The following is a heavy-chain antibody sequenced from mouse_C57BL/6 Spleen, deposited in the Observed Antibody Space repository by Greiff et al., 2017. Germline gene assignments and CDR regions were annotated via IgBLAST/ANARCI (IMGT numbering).Heavy chain of an antibody. CDR3: ARIYYDYDAYYFDY. CDR2: ISSGSSTI. J-gene: IGHJ2*01. Sequence: QRVESGGGLVKPGGSLKLSCAASGFTFSDYGMHWVRQAPEKGLEWVAYISSGSSTIYYADTVKGRFTISRDNAKNTLFLQMTSLRSEDTAMYYCARIYYDYDAYYFDYWGQGTTLTVSS. V-gene: IGHV5-17*01. CDR1: GFTFSDYG. D-gene: IGHD2-4*01.